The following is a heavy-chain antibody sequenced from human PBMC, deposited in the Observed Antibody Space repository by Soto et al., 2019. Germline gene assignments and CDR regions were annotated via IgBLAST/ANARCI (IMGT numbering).Heavy chain of an antibody. CDR1: GFTFSSYS. CDR3: ARDTYYGSGDYYYGMDV. J-gene: IGHJ6*02. Sequence: PGGSLRLSCAASGFTFSSYSMNWVRQAPGEGLEWVSYISSSSSTIYYADSVKGRFTISRDNAKNSLYLQMNSLRDEDTAVYYCARDTYYGSGDYYYGMDVWGQGTTVTVS. V-gene: IGHV3-48*02. CDR2: ISSSSSTI. D-gene: IGHD3-10*01.